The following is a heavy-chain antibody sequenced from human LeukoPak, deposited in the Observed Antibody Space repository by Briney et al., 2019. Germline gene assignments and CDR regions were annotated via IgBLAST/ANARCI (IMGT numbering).Heavy chain of an antibody. CDR3: GRDCYGSGRANCDY. D-gene: IGHD3-10*01. CDR1: VYTFTSSG. Sequence: ASVKVSCKASVYTFTSSGITWVRPAPGQGVEWMGWITPYNGKTSYAQKLQGRVTMTTDTSTSTAYMERRSRRSVDTAVYYCGRDCYGSGRANCDYWGQGTLVTVSS. J-gene: IGHJ4*02. V-gene: IGHV1-18*01. CDR2: ITPYNGKT.